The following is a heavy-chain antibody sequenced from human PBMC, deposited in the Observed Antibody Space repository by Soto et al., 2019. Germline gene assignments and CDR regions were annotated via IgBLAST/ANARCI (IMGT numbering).Heavy chain of an antibody. CDR2: TYYRSKWYN. CDR1: GDSVSSNSAA. V-gene: IGHV6-1*01. CDR3: ARESSGWYLRYYYYGMDV. Sequence: SQTLSLTCAISGDSVSSNSAAWNWIRQSPSRGLEWLGRTYYRSKWYNDYAVSVKSRITIKPDTSKNQFSLQLNSVTPEDMAVYSCARESSGWYLRYYYYGMDVWGRGTTVTVSS. J-gene: IGHJ6*02. D-gene: IGHD6-19*01.